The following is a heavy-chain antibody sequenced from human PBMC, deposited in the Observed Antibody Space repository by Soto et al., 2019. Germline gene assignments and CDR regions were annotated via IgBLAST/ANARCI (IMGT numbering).Heavy chain of an antibody. CDR3: ARHEYYAGDYNVDYYYYGMDV. D-gene: IGHD4-17*01. J-gene: IGHJ6*02. CDR2: IYPGDSDT. V-gene: IGHV5-51*01. Sequence: PGESLKISCKGSGYSFTSYWIGWVRQMPGKGLEWMGIIYPGDSDTRYSPSFQGQVTISADKSISTAYLQWSSLKASDTAMYYCARHEYYAGDYNVDYYYYGMDVWGQGTTVTVSS. CDR1: GYSFTSYW.